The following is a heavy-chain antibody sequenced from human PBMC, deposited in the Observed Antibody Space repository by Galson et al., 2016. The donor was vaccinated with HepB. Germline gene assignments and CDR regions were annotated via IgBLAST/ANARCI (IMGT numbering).Heavy chain of an antibody. V-gene: IGHV5-51*01. J-gene: IGHJ3*02. D-gene: IGHD3-10*01. CDR2: IYPGDSDT. Sequence: QSGAEVKRPGESLEISCKGSGYSFTSYWIAWVRQMPGKGLEWMGIIYPGDSDTRYSPSFQGQVTISVDKSIGAAYLQWNSLKASDTAIYYCARRSSDAFDIWGQGTMVTVSS. CDR3: ARRSSDAFDI. CDR1: GYSFTSYW.